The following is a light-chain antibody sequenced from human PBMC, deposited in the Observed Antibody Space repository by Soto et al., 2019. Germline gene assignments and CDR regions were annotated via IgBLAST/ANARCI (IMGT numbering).Light chain of an antibody. CDR3: QQRINWPLT. V-gene: IGKV3-11*01. J-gene: IGKJ4*01. CDR2: DAS. Sequence: EIVLTQSPATLSLSPGERATLSCRASQSVSSFLAWYQQKPGQAPRLLIFDASNRATDIPARFSGGGSGTDFTLTISSLEPEDFAVYFCQQRINWPLTFGGGTKVEIK. CDR1: QSVSSF.